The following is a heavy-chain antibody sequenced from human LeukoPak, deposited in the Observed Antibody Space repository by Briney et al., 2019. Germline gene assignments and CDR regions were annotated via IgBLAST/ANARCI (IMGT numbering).Heavy chain of an antibody. D-gene: IGHD3-10*01. CDR1: GGSFSGYY. Sequence: SETLSLICAVYGGSFSGYYWSWIRQPPGKGLEWIGEINHSGSTNYNPSLKSRVTISVDTSKNQFSLKLSSVTAADTAVYYCAREGREGNFDYWGQGTLVTVSS. V-gene: IGHV4-34*01. J-gene: IGHJ4*02. CDR3: AREGREGNFDY. CDR2: INHSGST.